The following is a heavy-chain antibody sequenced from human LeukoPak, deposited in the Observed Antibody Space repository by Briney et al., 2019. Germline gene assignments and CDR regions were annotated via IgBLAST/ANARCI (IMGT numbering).Heavy chain of an antibody. D-gene: IGHD3-16*01. Sequence: GASVKVSCKASGYTFTDYYVHWVRQAPGQGPDWMGRIDPNNGDTKYAQKFQGRVTLTSDTSISTAYIDLSRLTSDDTAVYYCARGLWGSDFDSWGQGTLVTVSS. V-gene: IGHV1-2*02. J-gene: IGHJ4*02. CDR1: GYTFTDYY. CDR3: ARGLWGSDFDS. CDR2: IDPNNGDT.